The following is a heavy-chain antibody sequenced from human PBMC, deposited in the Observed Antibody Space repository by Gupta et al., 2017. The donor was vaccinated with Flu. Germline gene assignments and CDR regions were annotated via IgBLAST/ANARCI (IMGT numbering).Heavy chain of an antibody. Sequence: QVQLQQWGAGLLKPSETLSLTCAVYGGSFSGYYWSWIRQPPGKGLEWIGEINHSGSTNYNPSLKSRVTISVDTSKNQFSLKLSSVTAADTAVYYCARVSGGLDLAVAGTIITSFDYWGQGTLVTVSS. V-gene: IGHV4-34*01. CDR2: INHSGST. CDR1: GGSFSGYY. CDR3: ARVSGGLDLAVAGTIITSFDY. D-gene: IGHD6-19*01. J-gene: IGHJ4*02.